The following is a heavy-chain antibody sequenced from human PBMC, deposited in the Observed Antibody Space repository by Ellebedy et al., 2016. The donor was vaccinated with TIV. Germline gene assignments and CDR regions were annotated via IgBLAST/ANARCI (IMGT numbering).Heavy chain of an antibody. J-gene: IGHJ4*02. CDR2: INPNSGGT. CDR1: RYTFTGYY. V-gene: IGHV1-2*02. D-gene: IGHD2-15*01. Sequence: ASVKVSXKASRYTFTGYYMHWVRQAPGQGLEWMGWINPNSGGTNYAQKFQGRVTMTRDTSISTAYMELSRLRSDDTAVYYCAREVTYYSGGSCPPLGYWGQGTLVTVSS. CDR3: AREVTYYSGGSCPPLGY.